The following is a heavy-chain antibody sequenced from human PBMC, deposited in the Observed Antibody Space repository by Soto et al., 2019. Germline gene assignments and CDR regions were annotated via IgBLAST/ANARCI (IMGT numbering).Heavy chain of an antibody. CDR2: IGGSGRKT. Sequence: GGSLRLSCAASEFTFTKSGMSWVRQAPGKGLEWVAGIGGSGRKTYYADSVKGRFSISRDNSKNSLFLQMNSLSADDTAIYYCAKDGLSDSPSAIDYWGLGTLVTVSS. CDR1: EFTFTKSG. V-gene: IGHV3-23*01. CDR3: AKDGLSDSPSAIDY. J-gene: IGHJ4*02. D-gene: IGHD6-13*01.